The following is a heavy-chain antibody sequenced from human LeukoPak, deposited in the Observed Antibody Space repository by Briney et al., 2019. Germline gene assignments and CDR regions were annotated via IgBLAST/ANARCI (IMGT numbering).Heavy chain of an antibody. CDR1: GYTFTSYG. D-gene: IGHD1-26*01. Sequence: ASVKVSCKASGYTFTSYGISWVRQAPGQGLEWIGWISAYNGNTNYAQKLQGRVTMTTDTSTSTAYMELRSLRSDDTAVYYCARVPPSYNWFDPWGQGTLVTVSS. V-gene: IGHV1-18*01. CDR2: ISAYNGNT. CDR3: ARVPPSYNWFDP. J-gene: IGHJ5*02.